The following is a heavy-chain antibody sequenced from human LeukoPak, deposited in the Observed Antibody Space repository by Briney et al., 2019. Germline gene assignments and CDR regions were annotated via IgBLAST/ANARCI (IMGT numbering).Heavy chain of an antibody. Sequence: GGSLRLSCAASGFTFSSYWMSWVRHAPGKGLEWVANIKQDGSDKYYVDSVKGRFTISRDNAKNSLYLQMSSLRAEDTAVYYCARGGWYYFDSWGQGTLVTVSS. CDR3: ARGGWYYFDS. CDR2: IKQDGSDK. V-gene: IGHV3-7*01. J-gene: IGHJ4*02. CDR1: GFTFSSYW.